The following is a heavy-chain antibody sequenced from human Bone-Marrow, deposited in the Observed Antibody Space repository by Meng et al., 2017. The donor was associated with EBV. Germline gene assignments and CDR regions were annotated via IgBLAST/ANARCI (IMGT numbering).Heavy chain of an antibody. J-gene: IGHJ4*02. Sequence: VELQGPGPGLVKPSGDRSLTCGVSGGSISSSNWWSWVRQPPGKGLEWLGEIDHSGSTNYHPSLKSRVTISIDKSKNQFSLKLSSVTAADTAVYYCARDISGTIDYWGQGTLVTVSS. V-gene: IGHV4-4*02. CDR2: IDHSGST. CDR3: ARDISGTIDY. CDR1: GGSISSSNW. D-gene: IGHD3-10*01.